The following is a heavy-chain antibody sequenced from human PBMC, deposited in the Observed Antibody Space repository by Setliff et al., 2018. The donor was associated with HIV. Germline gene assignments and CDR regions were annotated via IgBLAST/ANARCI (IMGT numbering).Heavy chain of an antibody. V-gene: IGHV4-4*02. CDR3: ARGLGQQLGRFWYFDL. Sequence: PSETLSLTCSVSGDSITSTTWWTWVRQPPGKGLEWIGEIYHSGSTNYSPSLNSRVTISLDKSKDQFSLKLSSVTAADTAVYYCARGLGQQLGRFWYFDLWGRGTLVTVSS. CDR2: IYHSGST. J-gene: IGHJ2*01. CDR1: GDSITSTTW. D-gene: IGHD6-13*01.